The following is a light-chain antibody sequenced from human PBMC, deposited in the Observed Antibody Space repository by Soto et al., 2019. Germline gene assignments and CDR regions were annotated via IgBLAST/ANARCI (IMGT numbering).Light chain of an antibody. V-gene: IGKV3-20*01. CDR1: QSVSSSY. J-gene: IGKJ5*01. CDR2: GAS. Sequence: EIVFTQSPGTLYLSPGERATLSCRASQSVSSSYLAWYQQKPGQAPRLFIYGASSRATGIPDRFSGSGAGTECTRTISRLEPEDFEVDYCQQYGSSIITFGQGTRLEIK. CDR3: QQYGSSIIT.